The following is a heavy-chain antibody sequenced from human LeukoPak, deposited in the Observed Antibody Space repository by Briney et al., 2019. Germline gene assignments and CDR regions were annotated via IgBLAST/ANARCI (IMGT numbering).Heavy chain of an antibody. J-gene: IGHJ4*02. Sequence: PGGSLRLSCEASGFTFSSYGMHWVRQAPGKGLEWVAFIRYDGSDKYYADSVKGRFTISRDNSKNTLYLQMNSLRAEDTAVYYCAKPPNMVRGVIPQYYFDCWGQGTLVTVSS. CDR1: GFTFSSYG. V-gene: IGHV3-30*02. D-gene: IGHD3-10*01. CDR3: AKPPNMVRGVIPQYYFDC. CDR2: IRYDGSDK.